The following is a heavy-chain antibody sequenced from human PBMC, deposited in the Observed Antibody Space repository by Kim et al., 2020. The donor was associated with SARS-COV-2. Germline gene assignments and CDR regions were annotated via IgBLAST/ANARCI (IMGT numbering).Heavy chain of an antibody. D-gene: IGHD5-18*01. CDR2: ISGSGGST. V-gene: IGHV3-23*01. CDR1: GFTFSSYA. J-gene: IGHJ6*02. Sequence: GGSLRLSCAASGFTFSSYAMSWVRQAPGKGLEWVSAISGSGGSTYYADSVKGRFTISRDNSKNTLYLQMNSLRAEDTAVYYCRDGRSYGTYGMDVWGQGTTVTVSS. CDR3: RDGRSYGTYGMDV.